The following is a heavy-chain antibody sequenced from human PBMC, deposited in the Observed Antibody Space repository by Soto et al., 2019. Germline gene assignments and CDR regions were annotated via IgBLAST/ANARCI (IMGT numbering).Heavy chain of an antibody. V-gene: IGHV4-39*01. CDR2: IDDGAKV. CDR3: ALTPPMEVAAPYF. CDR1: GGSLGGSPYH. J-gene: IGHJ4*02. D-gene: IGHD3-10*01. Sequence: SETLSLTCTVSGGSLGGSPYHWGWIRQPPGKGLEWIGSIDDGAKVYYNPPLRGRVTLFVDTSKNQFSLNLKFVTATDTAVYYCALTPPMEVAAPYFWGQGTLVTVSS.